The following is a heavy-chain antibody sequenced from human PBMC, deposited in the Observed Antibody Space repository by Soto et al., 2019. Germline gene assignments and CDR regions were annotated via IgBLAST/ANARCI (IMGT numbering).Heavy chain of an antibody. D-gene: IGHD6-13*01. J-gene: IGHJ6*03. CDR1: GFTVSSNY. CDR3: ARRGGSSSVPYYYYMDV. Sequence: HPGGSLRLSCAASGFTVSSNYMSWFRQAPGKGLEWVSVIYSGGSTYYADSVKGRFTISRDNSKNTLYLQMNSLRAEDTAVYYCARRGGSSSVPYYYYMDVWGKGTTVTV. V-gene: IGHV3-66*01. CDR2: IYSGGST.